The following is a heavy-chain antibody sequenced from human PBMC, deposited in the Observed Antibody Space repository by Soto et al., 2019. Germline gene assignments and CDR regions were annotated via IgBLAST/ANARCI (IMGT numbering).Heavy chain of an antibody. V-gene: IGHV4-59*08. CDR1: GGSISSYY. CDR2: IYYSGST. CDR3: ARGGERSWIQLWS. Sequence: QVQLQESGPGLVKPSETLSLTCTVSGGSISSYYWSWIRQPPGKGLEWIGYIYYSGSTNYNPSLKSPVTISVDTSKNQFSRKLSSVTAADTAVYYCARGGERSWIQLWSWGQGTLVTVSS. J-gene: IGHJ5*02. D-gene: IGHD5-18*01.